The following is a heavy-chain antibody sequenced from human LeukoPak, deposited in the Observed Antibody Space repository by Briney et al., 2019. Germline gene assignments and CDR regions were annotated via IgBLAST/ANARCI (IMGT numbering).Heavy chain of an antibody. Sequence: GGYLRLYCAASGFTFSSYWMHWVRQAPGKGLVWVSRINSDGSSTSYADSVKGRFTISRDNAKNTLYLQMNSLRAEDTAVYYCARLGYYGSGTGWGQGTLVTVSS. CDR1: GFTFSSYW. D-gene: IGHD3-10*01. V-gene: IGHV3-74*01. CDR3: ARLGYYGSGTG. J-gene: IGHJ4*02. CDR2: INSDGSST.